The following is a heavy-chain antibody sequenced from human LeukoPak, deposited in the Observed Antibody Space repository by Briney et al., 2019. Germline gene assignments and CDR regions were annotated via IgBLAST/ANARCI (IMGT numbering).Heavy chain of an antibody. CDR2: FDPEDGDA. J-gene: IGHJ5*02. V-gene: IGHV1-24*01. CDR3: SFQGDYNFFDP. CDR1: GYTLSELS. D-gene: IGHD1-26*01. Sequence: ASVKVSCKVSGYTLSELSMHWVRQAPGKGLEWMGGFDPEDGDAIYAQKFQGRVTMTEDTSTDTAYMELSSLGSEDTAVYYCSFQGDYNFFDPWGQGTLVTVSS.